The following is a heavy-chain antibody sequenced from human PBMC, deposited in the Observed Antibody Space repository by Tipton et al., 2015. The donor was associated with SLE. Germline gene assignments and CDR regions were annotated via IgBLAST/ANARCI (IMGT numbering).Heavy chain of an antibody. Sequence: GLVKPSETLSLTCTVSGGSISSYYWSWIRQPPGKGLEWIGYIYYSGSTNYNPSLKSRVTISVDTSKNQFSLKLSSVTAADTAVYYCARHGGDTYYYGPRAWFDPWGQGTLVTVSS. CDR2: IYYSGST. D-gene: IGHD3-10*01. J-gene: IGHJ5*02. V-gene: IGHV4-59*08. CDR1: GGSISSYY. CDR3: ARHGGDTYYYGPRAWFDP.